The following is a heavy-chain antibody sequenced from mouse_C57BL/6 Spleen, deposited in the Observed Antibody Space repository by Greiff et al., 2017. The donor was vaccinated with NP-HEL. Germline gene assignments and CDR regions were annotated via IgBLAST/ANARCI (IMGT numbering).Heavy chain of an antibody. CDR1: GYTFTDYY. CDR3: ARTGLGDYAMDY. V-gene: IGHV1-75*01. D-gene: IGHD2-4*01. J-gene: IGHJ4*01. CDR2: IFPGSGST. Sequence: VQLQQSGPELVKPGASVKISCKASGYTFTDYYINWVKQRPGQGLEWIGWIFPGSGSTYYNEKFKGKATLTVDKSSSTAYMLLSGLTSEDSAVYFCARTGLGDYAMDYWGQGTSVTVSS.